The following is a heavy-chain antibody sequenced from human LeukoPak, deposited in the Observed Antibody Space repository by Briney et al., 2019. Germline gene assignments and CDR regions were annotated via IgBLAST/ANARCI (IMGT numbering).Heavy chain of an antibody. Sequence: GASVKVSCKASGGTFSSYAISWVRQAPGRGLEWMGWMNPNSGNTGYAQKFQGRVTMTRNTSISTAYMELSSLRSEDTAVYYCARRGSGSYYEDYWGQGTLVTVSS. CDR1: GGTFSSYA. CDR2: MNPNSGNT. J-gene: IGHJ4*02. D-gene: IGHD3-10*01. CDR3: ARRGSGSYYEDY. V-gene: IGHV1-8*02.